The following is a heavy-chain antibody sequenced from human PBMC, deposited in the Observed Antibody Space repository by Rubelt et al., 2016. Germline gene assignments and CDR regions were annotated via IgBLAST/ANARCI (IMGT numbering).Heavy chain of an antibody. J-gene: IGHJ3*02. CDR2: INHSGST. V-gene: IGHV4-34*01. CDR1: GGSFSGYY. CDR3: ARGIRYGDLPRDAFDI. D-gene: IGHD3-10*01. Sequence: QVQLQQWGAGLLKPSETLSLTCAVYGGSFSGYYWSWIRQPPGKGLEWIGEINHSGSTNYNPSPKGGFTIAVDTSKNQFSLILSSGTAADTAVYYCARGIRYGDLPRDAFDIWGQGTMVTVSS.